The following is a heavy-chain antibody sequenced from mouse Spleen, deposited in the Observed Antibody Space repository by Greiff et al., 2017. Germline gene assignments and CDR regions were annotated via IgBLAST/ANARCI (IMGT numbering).Heavy chain of an antibody. CDR1: GYTFTSYD. V-gene: IGHV1-85*01. CDR2: IYPRDGST. J-gene: IGHJ2*01. D-gene: IGHD4-1*01. CDR3: ARRSNWDLGYFDY. Sequence: VQLQQSGPELVKPGASVKLSCKASGYTFTSYDINWVKQRPGQGLEWIGWIYPRDGSTKYNEKFKGKATLTVDTSSSTAYIELHSLTSEDSAVYFCARRSNWDLGYFDYWGQGTTLTVSS.